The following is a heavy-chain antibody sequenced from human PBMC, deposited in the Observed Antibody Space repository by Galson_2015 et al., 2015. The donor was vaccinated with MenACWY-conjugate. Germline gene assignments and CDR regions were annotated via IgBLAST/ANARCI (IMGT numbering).Heavy chain of an antibody. Sequence: SLRLSCAASGFTFSSYSMNWVRQAPGKGLEWVSSISSSSSYIYYADSVKGRFTISRDNAKNSLYLQMNSLRAEDTAVYYCASVMTLRYEGGGMDVWGQGTTVTVSS. CDR1: GFTFSSYS. D-gene: IGHD3-9*01. CDR3: ASVMTLRYEGGGMDV. V-gene: IGHV3-21*01. CDR2: ISSSSSYI. J-gene: IGHJ6*02.